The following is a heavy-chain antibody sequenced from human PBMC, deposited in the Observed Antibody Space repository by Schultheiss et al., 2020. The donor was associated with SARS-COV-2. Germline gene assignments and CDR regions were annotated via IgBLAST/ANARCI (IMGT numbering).Heavy chain of an antibody. D-gene: IGHD5-18*01. CDR2: VYKSANT. CDR1: GYSISSGYY. J-gene: IGHJ4*02. V-gene: IGHV4-61*01. CDR3: ARLDTALDH. Sequence: SQTLSLTCTVSGYSISSGYYWSWIRQPPGKGLEWIGYVYKSANTKYNPSLGSRVTISVDTSKNQFSLKLSSVTAADTAVYFCARLDTALDHWGQGTLVTVSS.